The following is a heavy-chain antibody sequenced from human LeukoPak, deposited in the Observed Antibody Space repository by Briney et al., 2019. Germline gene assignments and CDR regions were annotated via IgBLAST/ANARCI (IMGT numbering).Heavy chain of an antibody. CDR3: ARRDYYDSSLDY. CDR2: IYYSGST. CDR1: GGSISSGGYS. D-gene: IGHD3-10*01. J-gene: IGHJ4*02. V-gene: IGHV4-30-2*03. Sequence: PSQTLSLTCAVSGGSISSGGYSWSWIRQPPGKGLEWIGSIYYSGSTYYNPSLKSRVTISVDTSKNQFSLKLSSVTAADTAVYYCARRDYYDSSLDYWGQGTLVTVSS.